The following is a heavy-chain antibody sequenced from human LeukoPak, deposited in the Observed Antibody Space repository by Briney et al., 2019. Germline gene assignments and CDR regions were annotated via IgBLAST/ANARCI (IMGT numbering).Heavy chain of an antibody. D-gene: IGHD3-9*01. CDR3: ARDGTYDILTGYFPSPLGDAFDI. Sequence: GGSLRLSCAASGFTFSSYEMNWVRQAPGKGLEWVSYISSSGSTIYYADSVKGRFTISRDNAKDSLYLQMNSLRAEDTAVHYCARDGTYDILTGYFPSPLGDAFDIWGQGTMVTVSS. V-gene: IGHV3-48*03. CDR1: GFTFSSYE. J-gene: IGHJ3*02. CDR2: ISSSGSTI.